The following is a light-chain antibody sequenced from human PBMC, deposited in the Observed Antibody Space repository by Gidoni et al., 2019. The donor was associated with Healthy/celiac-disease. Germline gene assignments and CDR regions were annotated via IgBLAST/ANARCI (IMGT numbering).Light chain of an antibody. J-gene: IGKJ1*01. CDR1: QSVSSSY. CDR2: VAS. CDR3: QQYGSSPWT. Sequence: EIVLTQSPGTLSLSPGERATLSCRASQSVSSSYLAWYHQKPGQAPRLLIYVASRRATCIPDRFSGSGAGTDFTLTISRLVAEDFAVYYCQQYGSSPWTFGQGTKVEIK. V-gene: IGKV3-20*01.